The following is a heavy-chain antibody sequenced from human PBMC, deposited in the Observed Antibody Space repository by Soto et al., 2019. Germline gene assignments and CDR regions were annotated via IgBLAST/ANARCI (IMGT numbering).Heavy chain of an antibody. CDR2: ISYDGSDK. D-gene: IGHD3-9*01. CDR1: GFPFSSYG. CDR3: AKDPELLTSSIQEDKYYYGMDV. Sequence: GGSLRLSCEASGFPFSSYGVHWVRQAPGKGLEWVAVISYDGSDKYYVDSVKGRFTISRDNSKNTLYLQMNSLRAEDTAVYYCAKDPELLTSSIQEDKYYYGMDVWGQGTTVTVSS. J-gene: IGHJ6*02. V-gene: IGHV3-30*18.